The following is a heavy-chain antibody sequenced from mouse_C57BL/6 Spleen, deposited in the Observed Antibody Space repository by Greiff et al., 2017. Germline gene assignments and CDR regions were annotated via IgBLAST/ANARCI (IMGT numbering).Heavy chain of an antibody. J-gene: IGHJ1*03. D-gene: IGHD2-3*01. V-gene: IGHV6-3*01. Sequence: EVQLVESGGGLVQPGGSMKLSCVASGFTFSNYWMNWVRQSPEKGLEWVAQIRLKSDNYATHYAESVKGRFTISRDDSKSSVYLQMNNLRAEDTGIYYCTEWDGYYLYFDVWGTGTTVTVSS. CDR3: TEWDGYYLYFDV. CDR2: IRLKSDNYAT. CDR1: GFTFSNYW.